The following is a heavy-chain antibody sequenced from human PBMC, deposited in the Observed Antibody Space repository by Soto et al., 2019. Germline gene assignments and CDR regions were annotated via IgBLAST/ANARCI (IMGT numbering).Heavy chain of an antibody. Sequence: GGSLSLSCAASGFTFSSDAMYWFRQPPAKGLESVAARSYDGGNKDYADDVKGRFTISRADSKNTLHLQMRSLKAADTAVYYCSREDCGGACYSVGYFDYWGPGTLVTVSS. D-gene: IGHD2-21*02. V-gene: IGHV3-30*15. CDR2: RSYDGGNK. CDR3: SREDCGGACYSVGYFDY. CDR1: GFTFSSDA. J-gene: IGHJ4*02.